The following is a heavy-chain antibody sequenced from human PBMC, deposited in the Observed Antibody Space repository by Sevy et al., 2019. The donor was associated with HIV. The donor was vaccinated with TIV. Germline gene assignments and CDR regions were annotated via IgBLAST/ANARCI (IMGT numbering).Heavy chain of an antibody. V-gene: IGHV1-18*01. CDR1: GYTFTSYG. J-gene: IGHJ6*02. D-gene: IGHD3-22*01. Sequence: ASVKVSCKASGYTFTSYGISWVRQAPGQGLEWMGWISAYNGNTNYALKLQGRVTMTTDTSTSTAYMELRSLRSDDTAVYYCARSRYDSSGYYFYYYGMDVWGQGTTVTVSS. CDR2: ISAYNGNT. CDR3: ARSRYDSSGYYFYYYGMDV.